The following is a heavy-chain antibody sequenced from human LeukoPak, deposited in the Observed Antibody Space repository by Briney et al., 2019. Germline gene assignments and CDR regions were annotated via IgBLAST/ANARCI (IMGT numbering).Heavy chain of an antibody. Sequence: PSEALSLTCAVYGGSFSGFYWSWIRQPPGKGLEWIGEIIDIGATYYTPSLKSRVTVSLDASKSQISLRLSSVTAADTAVYYCARGGLDTTRGGYFDYWGQGTLVTVPT. V-gene: IGHV4-34*01. CDR1: GGSFSGFY. D-gene: IGHD5-18*01. CDR2: IIDIGAT. J-gene: IGHJ4*02. CDR3: ARGGLDTTRGGYFDY.